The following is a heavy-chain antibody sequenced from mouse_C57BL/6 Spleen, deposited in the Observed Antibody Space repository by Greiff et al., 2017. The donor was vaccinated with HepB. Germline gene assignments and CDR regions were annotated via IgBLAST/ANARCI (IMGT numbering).Heavy chain of an antibody. CDR2: IDPANGNT. Sequence: EVQLVESVAELVRPGASVKLSCTASGFNIKNTYMHWVKQRPEQGLEWIGRIDPANGNTKYAPKFQGKATITADTSSNTAYLQLSSLTSEDTAIYYCARSLNYYGSSPWFAYWGQGTLVTVSA. CDR1: GFNIKNTY. CDR3: ARSLNYYGSSPWFAY. J-gene: IGHJ3*01. D-gene: IGHD1-1*01. V-gene: IGHV14-3*01.